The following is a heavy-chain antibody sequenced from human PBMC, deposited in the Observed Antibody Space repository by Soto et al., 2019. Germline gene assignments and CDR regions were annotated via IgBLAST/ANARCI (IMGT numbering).Heavy chain of an antibody. CDR3: ARDGPYYYASRMDV. CDR2: LHSGGDT. Sequence: EVQLVESGGGLVQPGGSLRLSCAASGIPVSSNYMTWVRQAPGKGLGWVSVLHSGGDTYYANSVKGRFTISRHDSTNTLLLQMNSLTPEDTAVYYSARDGPYYYASRMDVWGQGTTVTVSS. V-gene: IGHV3-53*04. D-gene: IGHD3-10*01. J-gene: IGHJ6*02. CDR1: GIPVSSNY.